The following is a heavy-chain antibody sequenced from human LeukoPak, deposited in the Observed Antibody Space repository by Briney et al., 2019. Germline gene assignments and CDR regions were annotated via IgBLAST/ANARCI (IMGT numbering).Heavy chain of an antibody. CDR1: GYTFTKSY. CDR3: ARIRDGYNDAYDI. CDR2: INPGGDNT. V-gene: IGHV1-46*01. Sequence: ASVKVSCKASGYTFTKSYIHWVRQAPGQRLECMGLINPGGDNTDYAQNFQGRLTMTSDTSARTVYMELSSLRSEDTAVYYCARIRDGYNDAYDIWGQGTVVTVPS. J-gene: IGHJ3*02. D-gene: IGHD5-24*01.